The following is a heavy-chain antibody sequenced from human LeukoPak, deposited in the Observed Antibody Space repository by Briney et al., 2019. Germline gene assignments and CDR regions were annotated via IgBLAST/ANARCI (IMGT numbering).Heavy chain of an antibody. Sequence: GGSLRLSCAASGFSFSTFGMHWVRQAPDKGLEWVAVIGHDGSTYHYADSVKGRFSISRDNFRNTMFLHMNGLRVEDTAVYYCARDRRNVDGGWYYFGSWGQGTLVSVSS. CDR3: ARDRRNVDGGWYYFGS. D-gene: IGHD6-19*01. V-gene: IGHV3-33*01. CDR2: IGHDGSTY. J-gene: IGHJ4*02. CDR1: GFSFSTFG.